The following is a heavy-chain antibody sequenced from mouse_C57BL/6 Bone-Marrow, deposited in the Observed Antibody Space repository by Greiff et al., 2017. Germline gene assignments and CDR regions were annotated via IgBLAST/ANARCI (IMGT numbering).Heavy chain of an antibody. CDR3: ARGWLLPFDY. Sequence: QVQLQQSGAELARPGASVKMSCKASGYTFTSYTMHWVKQRPGQGLEWIGYINPSSGYTNYNQKFKGKSTLTVDKSSSTAYMQLSSLTSEDSAVYYCARGWLLPFDYWGQGTTLTVSS. V-gene: IGHV1-4*01. D-gene: IGHD2-3*01. CDR1: GYTFTSYT. CDR2: INPSSGYT. J-gene: IGHJ2*01.